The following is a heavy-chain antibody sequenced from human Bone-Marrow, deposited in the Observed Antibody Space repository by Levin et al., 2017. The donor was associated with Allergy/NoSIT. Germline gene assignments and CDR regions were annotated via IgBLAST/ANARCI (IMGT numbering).Heavy chain of an antibody. V-gene: IGHV3-48*01. CDR1: GFTFRSYS. J-gene: IGHJ3*02. CDR3: AKGYYSGRGAFDI. D-gene: IGHD2-15*01. CDR2: ISAGGSTI. Sequence: LSLTCAASGFTFRSYSMNWVRQAPGKGLEWVSYISAGGSTIYDADSVKGRFTISRDNANNSLYLQMNSLRAEDTAIYYCAKGYYSGRGAFDIWGQGTMVTVSS.